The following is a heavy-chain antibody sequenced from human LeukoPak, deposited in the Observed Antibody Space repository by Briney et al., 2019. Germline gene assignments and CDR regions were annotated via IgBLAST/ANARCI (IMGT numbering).Heavy chain of an antibody. J-gene: IGHJ4*02. D-gene: IGHD3-22*01. CDR3: AKDIGTMIVVVGPSPLGSLDY. CDR2: IRYDESNK. V-gene: IGHV3-30*02. CDR1: GFTFSSYG. Sequence: PGGSLRLSCAASGFTFSSYGMHWVRQAPGKGLEWVSFIRYDESNKYYADSVRGRFTISRDNSKNTLYLQMNSLRAEDTAVYYCAKDIGTMIVVVGPSPLGSLDYWGQGTLVTVSS.